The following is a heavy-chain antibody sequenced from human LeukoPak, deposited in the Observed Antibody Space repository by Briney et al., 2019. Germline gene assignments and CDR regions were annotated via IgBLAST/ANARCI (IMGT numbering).Heavy chain of an antibody. D-gene: IGHD3-10*01. Sequence: ASVNVSCKASGYTFTGYYIHWVRQAPGQGPERMGWINPNNDDSKSAEKFQGRVTMSRDTSIDTAYMELSSLRPTDTAVYYCARVLNSGFTYDYYHMDVWGQGTTVTVSS. V-gene: IGHV1-2*02. CDR2: INPNNDDS. J-gene: IGHJ6*03. CDR1: GYTFTGYY. CDR3: ARVLNSGFTYDYYHMDV.